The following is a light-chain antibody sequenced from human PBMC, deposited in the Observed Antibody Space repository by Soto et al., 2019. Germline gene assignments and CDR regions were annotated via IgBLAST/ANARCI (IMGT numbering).Light chain of an antibody. V-gene: IGKV1-27*01. J-gene: IGKJ4*02. Sequence: DIQMTQSPSSLSASVGDRVTITCRASQGISNYLAWYQQIPGKVPKLLISAASTLQSGVPSRFSGSGSGTDCTLSMSRLEGEGVATYYWRGYTDVPTFGGGTKVEIK. CDR1: QGISNY. CDR2: AAS. CDR3: RGYTDVPT.